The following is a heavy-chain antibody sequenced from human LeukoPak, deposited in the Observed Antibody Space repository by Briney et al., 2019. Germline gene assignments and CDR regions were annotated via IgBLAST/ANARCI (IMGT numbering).Heavy chain of an antibody. CDR3: ARESGYYYDTSGYTFGY. CDR2: IYTSGST. J-gene: IGHJ4*02. D-gene: IGHD3-22*01. V-gene: IGHV4-4*07. CDR1: GGSISNYY. Sequence: SETLSLTCTVSGGSISNYYWSWIRQSAGKGLEWIGRIYTSGSTNYNPSLKSRVSMSVDTSKNQFSLRLRSVTAADTAVYYCARESGYYYDTSGYTFGYWGQGIVVTVSS.